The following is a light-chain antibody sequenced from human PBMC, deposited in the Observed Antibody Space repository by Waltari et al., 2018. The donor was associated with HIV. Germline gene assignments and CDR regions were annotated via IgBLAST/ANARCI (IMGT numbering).Light chain of an antibody. CDR3: CAYAGSTTYVI. Sequence: QSALTPPASLSGSPGQSITISCTGTSTSVGGYNLVSWYQQHPGKAPKLMIYEVSKRPSGVSNRFSGSKSGNTASRTISGLQAEDEADYYCCAYAGSTTYVIFGGGTKLTVL. CDR1: STSVGGYNL. J-gene: IGLJ2*01. V-gene: IGLV2-23*02. CDR2: EVS.